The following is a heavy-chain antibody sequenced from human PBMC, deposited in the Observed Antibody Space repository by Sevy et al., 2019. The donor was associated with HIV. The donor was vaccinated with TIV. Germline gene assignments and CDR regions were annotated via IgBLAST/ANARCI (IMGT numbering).Heavy chain of an antibody. CDR3: ARHPSPKNWGYYCYYYGMDV. D-gene: IGHD7-27*01. CDR2: IYYSGST. J-gene: IGHJ6*02. CDR1: GGSISSSSYY. Sequence: SETLSLTCTFSGGSISSSSYYWGWIRQPPGKGLEWIGSIYYSGSTYSNPSLKSRVTISVDTSKNQFSLKLSSVTAADTAVYYCARHPSPKNWGYYCYYYGMDVWGQGTTVTVSS. V-gene: IGHV4-39*01.